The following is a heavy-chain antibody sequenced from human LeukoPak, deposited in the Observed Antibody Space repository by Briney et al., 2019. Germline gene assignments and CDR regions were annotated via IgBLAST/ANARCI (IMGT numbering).Heavy chain of an antibody. CDR1: GGTFSSYA. CDR2: IIPIFGTA. Sequence: SVKVSCKASGGTFSSYAISWVRQAPGQGLEWMGRIIPIFGTANYAQKFQGRVTITTDESTSTAYMELSSLRSEDTAVYYCAREPPYYDYVWGSYRHTRMYYFDYWGQGTLVTVSS. D-gene: IGHD3-16*02. J-gene: IGHJ4*02. V-gene: IGHV1-69*05. CDR3: AREPPYYDYVWGSYRHTRMYYFDY.